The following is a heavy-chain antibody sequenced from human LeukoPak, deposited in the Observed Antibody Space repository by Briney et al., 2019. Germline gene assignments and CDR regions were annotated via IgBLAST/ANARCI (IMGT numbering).Heavy chain of an antibody. Sequence: GRSLRLSCAASGFTFDDYAMHWVPQAPGKGLEWVSGISWNSRSIDYADSVKGRFTISRDNAKNSLYLQMNSLRAEDTALYYCAKDMGAYGDYIGFDYWGQGTLVTVSS. CDR3: AKDMGAYGDYIGFDY. J-gene: IGHJ4*02. D-gene: IGHD4-17*01. CDR2: ISWNSRSI. V-gene: IGHV3-9*01. CDR1: GFTFDDYA.